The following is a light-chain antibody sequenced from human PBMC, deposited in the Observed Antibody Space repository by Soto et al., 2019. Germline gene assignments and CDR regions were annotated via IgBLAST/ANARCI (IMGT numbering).Light chain of an antibody. CDR1: QSVSSS. J-gene: IGKJ5*01. V-gene: IGKV3-11*01. CDR2: DAS. CDR3: QQRRTGNT. Sequence: EIVLTQSPATLSLSPGERATLSCRASQSVSSSLAWYQQKPGQAPRLLIYDASNRATGIPARFSGSRSGTEFTLPISSLEPEDFAVYYCQQRRTGNTFGQGTRLEIK.